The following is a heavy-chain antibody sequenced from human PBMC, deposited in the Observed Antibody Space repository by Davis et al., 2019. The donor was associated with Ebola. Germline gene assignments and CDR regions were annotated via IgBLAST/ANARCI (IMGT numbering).Heavy chain of an antibody. D-gene: IGHD3-22*01. CDR1: GYTFTSYG. Sequence: ASVKVSCKASGYTFTSYGISWVRQAPGQGLEWMGWISAYNGNTNYAQKLQGRVTMTTDTSTSTAYMELRSLRSDDTAVYYCARDTRYYDSSGTLDYWGQGTLVTVSS. CDR3: ARDTRYYDSSGTLDY. J-gene: IGHJ4*02. CDR2: ISAYNGNT. V-gene: IGHV1-18*01.